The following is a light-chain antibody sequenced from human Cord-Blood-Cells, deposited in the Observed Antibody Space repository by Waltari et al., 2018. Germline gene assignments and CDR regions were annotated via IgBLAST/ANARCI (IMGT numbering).Light chain of an antibody. Sequence: LLLTHSPSASASLGASVTLTCTLTSGHSSYPIAWHQQQPEKGPRYLMKLNSDGSHSKGDGIPDRFSGSSSGAERYLTISSLQSEDEADYYCQTWGTGIQVFGGGTKLTVL. CDR3: QTWGTGIQV. CDR2: LNSDGSH. J-gene: IGLJ3*02. V-gene: IGLV4-69*01. CDR1: SGHSSYP.